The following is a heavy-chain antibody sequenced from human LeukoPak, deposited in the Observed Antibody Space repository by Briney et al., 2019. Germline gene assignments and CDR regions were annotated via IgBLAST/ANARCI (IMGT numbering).Heavy chain of an antibody. V-gene: IGHV4-61*02. CDR2: IFSSGST. D-gene: IGHD2-2*01. Sequence: PSETLSLTCNVSGGSINSGTYYWTWIRQPAGKGLEWIGRIFSSGSTNYNPSLKSRVTMSVDTSKNQFSLKLSSVTAADTAEYFCARESRRSYCNEYWGQGTLVTVSS. CDR1: GGSINSGTYY. J-gene: IGHJ4*02. CDR3: ARESRRSYCNEY.